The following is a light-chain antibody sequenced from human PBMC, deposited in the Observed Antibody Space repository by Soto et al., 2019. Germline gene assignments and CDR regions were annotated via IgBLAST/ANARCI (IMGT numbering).Light chain of an antibody. CDR1: QSVSSSY. Sequence: DIVLTQSPGTLSLSPGERATLSCRASQSVSSSYLAWYQQKPGQAPRLLIYGASIRATGIPDRFSGSGSGTDFTLTISRLEPEDVAVYYCQQYGTSPWTFGQGTKVDIK. V-gene: IGKV3-20*01. CDR3: QQYGTSPWT. J-gene: IGKJ1*01. CDR2: GAS.